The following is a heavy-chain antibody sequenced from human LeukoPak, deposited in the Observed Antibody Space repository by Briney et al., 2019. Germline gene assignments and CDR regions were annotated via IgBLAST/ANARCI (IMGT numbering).Heavy chain of an antibody. CDR1: GGTFSSYA. J-gene: IGHJ5*02. D-gene: IGHD6-13*01. CDR2: IIPILGIA. V-gene: IGHV1-69*04. Sequence: GASVKVSCKASGGTFSSYAISWVRQAPGQGLEWMGRIIPILGIANYAQKFQGRVTITADKSTSTAYMELSRLRSDDTAVYYCARGTSGLAAAGTGEFDPWGQGTLVTVSS. CDR3: ARGTSGLAAAGTGEFDP.